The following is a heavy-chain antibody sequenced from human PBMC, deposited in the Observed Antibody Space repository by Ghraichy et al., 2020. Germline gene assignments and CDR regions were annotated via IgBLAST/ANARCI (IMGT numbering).Heavy chain of an antibody. Sequence: SVKVSCKASGGTFSSYAISWVRQAPGQGLEWMGGIIPIFGTANYAQKFQGRVTITTDESTSTAYMELSSLRSEDTAVYYCARGYCSGGSCYWFGFDYWGQGTLVTVSS. CDR3: ARGYCSGGSCYWFGFDY. CDR1: GGTFSSYA. V-gene: IGHV1-69*05. D-gene: IGHD2-15*01. J-gene: IGHJ4*02. CDR2: IIPIFGTA.